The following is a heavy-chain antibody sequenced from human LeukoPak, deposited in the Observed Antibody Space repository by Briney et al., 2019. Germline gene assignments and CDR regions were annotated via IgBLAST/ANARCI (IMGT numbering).Heavy chain of an antibody. CDR1: GFTFNSYS. CDR2: ISNTGSTI. V-gene: IGHV3-48*01. J-gene: IGHJ4*02. CDR3: AKDPLSRIVGATWPFDY. Sequence: GGSLRLSCEASGFTFNSYSMNWVRQAPGKGLEWVSYISNTGSTIYYADSVKGRFTISRDNSKNTLYLQMNSLRAEDTAVYYCAKDPLSRIVGATWPFDYWGQGTLVTVSS. D-gene: IGHD1-26*01.